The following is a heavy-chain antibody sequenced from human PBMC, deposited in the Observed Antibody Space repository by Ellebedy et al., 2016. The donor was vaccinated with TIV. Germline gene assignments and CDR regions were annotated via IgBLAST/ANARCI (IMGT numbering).Heavy chain of an antibody. Sequence: GGSLRLSCAASGFTFSSYTMNWFRHAPGRGLEWVSGINWNGDTTGYADSVKGRFTISRDNAKNSVYLEMNSLRAEDTALYYCARDGPYFYFGMDVWGQGTTVTVSS. V-gene: IGHV3-20*04. CDR2: INWNGDTT. J-gene: IGHJ6*02. CDR3: ARDGPYFYFGMDV. CDR1: GFTFSSYT. D-gene: IGHD3/OR15-3a*01.